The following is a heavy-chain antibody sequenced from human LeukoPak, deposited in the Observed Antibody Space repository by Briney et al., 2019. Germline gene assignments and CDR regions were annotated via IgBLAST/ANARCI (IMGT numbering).Heavy chain of an antibody. CDR3: ARAGFFNPPQAFDI. CDR1: GYTFTGYH. J-gene: IGHJ3*02. D-gene: IGHD3-3*01. V-gene: IGHV1-2*06. CDR2: INPNSGGT. Sequence: ASVKVSCKASGYTFTGYHMHWVRQAPGQGLEWMGRINPNSGGTNYAQKFQGRVTMTRDTSISTAYMELSRLRSDDTAVYYCARAGFFNPPQAFDIWGQGTMVTVSS.